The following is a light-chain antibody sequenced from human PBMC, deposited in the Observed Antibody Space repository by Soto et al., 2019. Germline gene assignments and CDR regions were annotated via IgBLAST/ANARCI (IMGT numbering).Light chain of an antibody. Sequence: DIQLTQSPSFLSASVRDRVTITCRASQGISSSLAWYQQKPGEAPKLLIYAASTLQSGVPSRFSGSGYGTEFTLTISSLQPEDFASYYCQLLDSFPLTFCQGTRLQIK. J-gene: IGKJ5*01. CDR1: QGISSS. CDR2: AAS. CDR3: QLLDSFPLT. V-gene: IGKV1-9*01.